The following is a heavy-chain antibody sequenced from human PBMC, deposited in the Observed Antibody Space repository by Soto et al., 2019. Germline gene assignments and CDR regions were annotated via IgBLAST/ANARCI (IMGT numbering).Heavy chain of an antibody. D-gene: IGHD6-19*01. V-gene: IGHV3-49*03. Sequence: LRLSCTASGFSFGDSAMSWFRQAPGKGLEWVGFIRSKAYSGTTEYAASVRGRFTISRDDSKSIAYLQMNSLKTEDTAVYYCTRRYSSGWYWFDPWGQGTLVTVSS. J-gene: IGHJ5*02. CDR2: IRSKAYSGTT. CDR3: TRRYSSGWYWFDP. CDR1: GFSFGDSA.